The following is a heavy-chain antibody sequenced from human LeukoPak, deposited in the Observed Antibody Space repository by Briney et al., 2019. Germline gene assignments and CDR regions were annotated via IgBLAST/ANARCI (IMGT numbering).Heavy chain of an antibody. CDR3: AKSTVRVPAAHDAFDI. Sequence: GGSLRLSCADSGFTFSSYAMSWVRQAPGKGLEWVSAISGSGGSTYYADSVKGRFTISRDNSKNTLYLQMNSLRAEDTAVYYCAKSTVRVPAAHDAFDIWGQGTMVTVSS. V-gene: IGHV3-23*01. D-gene: IGHD2-2*01. CDR1: GFTFSSYA. J-gene: IGHJ3*02. CDR2: ISGSGGST.